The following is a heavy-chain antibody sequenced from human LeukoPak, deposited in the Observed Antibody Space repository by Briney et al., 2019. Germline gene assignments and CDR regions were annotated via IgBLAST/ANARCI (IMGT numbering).Heavy chain of an antibody. CDR1: GYSFTTYW. V-gene: IGHV5-51*01. Sequence: GESLKISCKGSGYSFTTYWIGWVRQMPGKGLECLGVIYPGDSDTRYSPSFQGQVTISADKSISTAYLQWSSLKASDTAMYYCARGKDIVVVPAAIPYYFDYWGQGTLVTVSS. CDR3: ARGKDIVVVPAAIPYYFDY. J-gene: IGHJ4*02. D-gene: IGHD2-2*02. CDR2: IYPGDSDT.